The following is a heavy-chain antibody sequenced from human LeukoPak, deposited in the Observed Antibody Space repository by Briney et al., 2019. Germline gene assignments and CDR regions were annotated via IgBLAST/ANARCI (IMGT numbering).Heavy chain of an antibody. J-gene: IGHJ6*03. CDR1: GGTISRYY. CDR3: ARDAPPATSRYYYYYLDV. D-gene: IGHD2-2*01. V-gene: IGHV4-4*07. CDR2: IYNTGGT. Sequence: SETLSLTCIVSGGTISRYYWSWLRQPAGKGLEWIGRIYNTGGTNYNPSLSSRVTLSVGTSRNQFSLSLNSVTAADEAVYYCARDAPPATSRYYYYYLDVWGKGTTVTVSS.